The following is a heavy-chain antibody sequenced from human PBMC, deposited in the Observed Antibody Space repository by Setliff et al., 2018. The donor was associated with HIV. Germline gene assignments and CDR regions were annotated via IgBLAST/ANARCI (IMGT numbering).Heavy chain of an antibody. V-gene: IGHV4-59*01. J-gene: IGHJ3*02. CDR2: IHYSGTT. CDR1: GGSINNYY. Sequence: SETLSLTCSVSGGSINNYYWSWIRQPPGKGLEWIGQIHYSGTTKYSPSLKSRVTISVDTSNDEFSLKLTSVSEADTAVYYCARKEKGGAFDIWGLGTLVTVSS. CDR3: ARKEKGGAFDI.